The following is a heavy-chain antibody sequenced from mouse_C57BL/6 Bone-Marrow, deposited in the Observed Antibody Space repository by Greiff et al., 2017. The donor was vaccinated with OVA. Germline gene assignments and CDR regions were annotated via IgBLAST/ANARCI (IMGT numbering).Heavy chain of an antibody. CDR2: IDAENGDT. CDR3: TTYRY. V-gene: IGHV14-4*01. J-gene: IGHJ2*01. CDR1: GFNIKDDY. Sequence: VQLQQSGAELVRPGASVKLSCTASGFNIKDDYMHWVKERPEQGLEWIGWIDAENGDTEYASKFQGKATITADTSSQTVYLHLSSLTSEDTAVYYCTTYRYWGQGTTLTVSS.